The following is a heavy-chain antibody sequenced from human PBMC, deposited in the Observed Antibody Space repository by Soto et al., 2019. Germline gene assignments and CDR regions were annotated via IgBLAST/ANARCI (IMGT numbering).Heavy chain of an antibody. CDR2: ISSSSSYI. V-gene: IGHV3-21*01. Sequence: GGSLRLSCAASGFTFSSYSMNWVRQAPGKGLEWVSSISSSSSYIYYADSVKGRFTISRDNAKNSLYLQMNSLRAEDTAVYYCARDFPSGVPYYDFWSGYYDAFDIWGQGTMVTVSS. CDR1: GFTFSSYS. CDR3: ARDFPSGVPYYDFWSGYYDAFDI. D-gene: IGHD3-3*01. J-gene: IGHJ3*02.